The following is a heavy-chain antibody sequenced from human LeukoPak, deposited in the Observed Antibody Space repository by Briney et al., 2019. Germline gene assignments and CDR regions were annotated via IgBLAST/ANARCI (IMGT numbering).Heavy chain of an antibody. CDR3: AYYYGSGSSPDAFDI. D-gene: IGHD3-10*01. J-gene: IGHJ3*02. Sequence: PSETLSLTCAVYGGSFSGYYWSWIRQPPGKGLEWIGEINHSGSTNYNPSLKSRVTISVDTSKNQFSLKLSSVAAVDTAVYYCAYYYGSGSSPDAFDIWGQGTMVTVSS. V-gene: IGHV4-34*01. CDR1: GGSFSGYY. CDR2: INHSGST.